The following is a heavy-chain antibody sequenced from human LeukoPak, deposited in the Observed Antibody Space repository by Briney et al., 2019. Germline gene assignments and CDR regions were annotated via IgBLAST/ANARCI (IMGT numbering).Heavy chain of an antibody. J-gene: IGHJ4*02. CDR3: AKDRRQWLAYFYY. Sequence: PGGSLRLSCAASGFTFSSYAMSWVRQAPGKGLEWVSAVSGSGGTTYYADSVKGRFTISRDNSKNTLYLQMNSLRAEDTAIYYCAKDRRQWLAYFYYWGQGTLVTVSS. CDR2: VSGSGGTT. D-gene: IGHD6-19*01. V-gene: IGHV3-23*01. CDR1: GFTFSSYA.